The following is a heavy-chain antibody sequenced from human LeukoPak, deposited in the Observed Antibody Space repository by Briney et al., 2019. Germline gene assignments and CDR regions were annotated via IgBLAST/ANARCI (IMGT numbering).Heavy chain of an antibody. J-gene: IGHJ4*02. CDR1: GGSFSGYY. V-gene: IGHV4-34*01. Sequence: KTSETLSLTCAVYGGSFSGYYWSWIRQPPGKGLEWIGEINHSGSTNYNPSLKSRVTISVDTSKNQFSLKLSSVTAADTAVYYCARALVVGIDYWGQGTLVTVSS. D-gene: IGHD2-15*01. CDR2: INHSGST. CDR3: ARALVVGIDY.